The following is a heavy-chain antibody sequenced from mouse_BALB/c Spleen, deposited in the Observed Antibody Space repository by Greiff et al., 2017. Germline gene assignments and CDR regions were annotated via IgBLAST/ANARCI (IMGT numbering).Heavy chain of an antibody. CDR2: ISSGGSYT. CDR3: TRDGITDAMDY. Sequence: EVKLVESGGGLVKPGGSLKLSCAASGFTFSSYTMSWVRQTPEKRLEWVATISSGGSYTYYPDSVKGRFTISRDNAKNTLYLQMSSLKSEDTAMYYCTRDGITDAMDYWGQGTSVTVSS. D-gene: IGHD2-4*01. CDR1: GFTFSSYT. J-gene: IGHJ4*01. V-gene: IGHV5-6-4*01.